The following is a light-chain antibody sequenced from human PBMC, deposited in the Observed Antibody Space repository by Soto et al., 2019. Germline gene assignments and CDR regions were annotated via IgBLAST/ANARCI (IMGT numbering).Light chain of an antibody. CDR3: KPYNNWPET. V-gene: IGKV3-15*01. CDR1: QSVSTN. Sequence: EVVMTQSPATLSVSPGERATLSCRAGQSVSTNLAWYQQKPGQAPRLLIYGASTRATISPARFSGSESGTEYTLTFSSMHSLDSAVYYCKPYNNWPETLGQGTKLAIK. J-gene: IGKJ2*01. CDR2: GAS.